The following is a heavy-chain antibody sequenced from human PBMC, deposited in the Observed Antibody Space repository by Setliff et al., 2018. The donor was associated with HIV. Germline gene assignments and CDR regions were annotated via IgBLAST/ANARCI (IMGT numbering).Heavy chain of an antibody. CDR3: AGGPGTTSTDY. V-gene: IGHV4-4*07. D-gene: IGHD1-26*01. J-gene: IGHJ4*02. CDR2: ISISGDT. CDR1: GGSVTSYY. Sequence: PSETLSLTCTVSGGSVTSYYWSWIRQPAGKRLEWIGRISISGDTNYNPSLKSRVTMSVDTSKNQFSLKLRSVTAADTAVYYCAGGPGTTSTDYWAQGTLVTVSS.